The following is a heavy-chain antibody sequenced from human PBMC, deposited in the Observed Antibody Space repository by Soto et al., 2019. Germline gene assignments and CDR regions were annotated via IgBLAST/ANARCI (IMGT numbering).Heavy chain of an antibody. CDR2: IVVGSGNT. CDR3: AAEGYSYGWDDYYYYGMDV. J-gene: IGHJ6*02. CDR1: GFTFTSSA. V-gene: IGHV1-58*01. Sequence: ASVKVSCKASGFTFTSSAVQWVRQARGQRLEWIGWIVVGSGNTNYAQKFQERVTITRDMSTSTAYMEPSSLRSEDTAVYDCAAEGYSYGWDDYYYYGMDVWGQGTTVTVS. D-gene: IGHD5-18*01.